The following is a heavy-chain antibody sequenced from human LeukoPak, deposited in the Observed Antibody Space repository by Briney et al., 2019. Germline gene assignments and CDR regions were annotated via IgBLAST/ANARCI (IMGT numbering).Heavy chain of an antibody. D-gene: IGHD2-2*01. CDR3: AKDADCSSTSCRQPDYYYYMDV. V-gene: IGHV3-9*01. J-gene: IGHJ6*03. CDR1: GFTFDDYA. CDR2: ISWNSGSI. Sequence: GGSLRLSCAASGFTFDDYAMHWVRQAPGKGLEWVSGISWNSGSIGYADSVKGRFTISRDNAKNSPYLQMNSLRAEDTALYYCAKDADCSSTSCRQPDYYYYMDVWGKGTTVTVSS.